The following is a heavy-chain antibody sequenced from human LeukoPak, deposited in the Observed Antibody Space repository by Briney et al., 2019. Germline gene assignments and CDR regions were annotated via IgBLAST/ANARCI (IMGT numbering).Heavy chain of an antibody. D-gene: IGHD3-16*01. CDR1: GFTFSSYG. V-gene: IGHV3-33*06. CDR3: AKGKRDYDY. CDR2: ILSDGSKE. Sequence: GGSLRLSCAASGFTFSSYGMHWVRQAPGKGLEWVAVILSDGSKEFYTDSVKGRFTISRDNSKNMLYLQMNSLRAEDTAVYYCAKGKRDYDYWGQGTLITVSS. J-gene: IGHJ4*02.